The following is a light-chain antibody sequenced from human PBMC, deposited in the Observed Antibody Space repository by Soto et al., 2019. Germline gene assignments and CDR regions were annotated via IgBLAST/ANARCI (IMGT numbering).Light chain of an antibody. V-gene: IGKV3-20*01. Sequence: EIVLTQSPGTLSLSPGDSATLSCRASQSVSSTFLAWYQHKPGRPPRLLIHGASSRATGIPDRFTGSGSGTDFTLTISRLEPEDIATYYCQQYDNLPITFGQGTRLEIK. CDR2: GAS. CDR3: QQYDNLPIT. CDR1: QSVSSTF. J-gene: IGKJ5*01.